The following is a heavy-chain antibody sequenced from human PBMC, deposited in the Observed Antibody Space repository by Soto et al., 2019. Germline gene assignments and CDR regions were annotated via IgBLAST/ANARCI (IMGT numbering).Heavy chain of an antibody. V-gene: IGHV3-21*02. J-gene: IGHJ5*02. Sequence: EVQLVESGGGLVKPGGSLRLSCAASGFTFRSFTMNWVRQAPGTGLGGVSTISSNSAYIYYTDALRGRFTISRDNAKNSLHLQMNSLRAEDTAVYYCTRDASRDSSARGWFDPWGPGTLVTVSS. CDR3: TRDASRDSSARGWFDP. CDR1: GFTFRSFT. D-gene: IGHD6-13*01. CDR2: ISSNSAYI.